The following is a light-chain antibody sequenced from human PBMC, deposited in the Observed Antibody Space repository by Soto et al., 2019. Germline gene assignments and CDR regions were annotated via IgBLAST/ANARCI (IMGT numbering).Light chain of an antibody. CDR3: SSAAGSPYV. V-gene: IGLV2-23*02. CDR2: DVT. Sequence: QSALAQPASVSGSPGQSITISCTGTSSDIGAYTLVSWYQQHPGKAPKIIIYDVTQRPSGISNRFSGSKSGNTASLTISGLQAEDADDYYCSSAAGSPYVFGTGTKLTVL. CDR1: SSDIGAYTL. J-gene: IGLJ1*01.